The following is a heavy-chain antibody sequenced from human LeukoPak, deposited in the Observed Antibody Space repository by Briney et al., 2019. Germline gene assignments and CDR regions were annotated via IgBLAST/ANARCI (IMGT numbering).Heavy chain of an antibody. CDR2: ISSSGSTI. D-gene: IGHD3-3*02. Sequence: PGGSLRLSCAASGFTFSDYYMSWIRQAPGKGLEWVSYISSSGSTIYYADSVKGRFTISRDTPKNTVSLQMNSLRAEDTAVYFCARVGDHFHWNLDLWGRGTLVTVSS. CDR1: GFTFSDYY. CDR3: ARVGDHFHWNLDL. V-gene: IGHV3-11*01. J-gene: IGHJ2*01.